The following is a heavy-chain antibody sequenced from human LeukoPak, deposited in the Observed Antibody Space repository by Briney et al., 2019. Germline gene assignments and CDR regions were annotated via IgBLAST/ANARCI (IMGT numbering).Heavy chain of an antibody. D-gene: IGHD5-12*01. CDR2: ISYDGSNK. CDR3: ARDGYSGYQDLGGYFDY. Sequence: GGSLRLSCAASGFTSSSYGMHWVRQAPGKGLEWVAVISYDGSNKYYADSVKGRFTISRDNSKNTLYLQMNSLRAEDTAVYYCARDGYSGYQDLGGYFDYWGQGTLVTVSS. V-gene: IGHV3-30*03. CDR1: GFTSSSYG. J-gene: IGHJ4*02.